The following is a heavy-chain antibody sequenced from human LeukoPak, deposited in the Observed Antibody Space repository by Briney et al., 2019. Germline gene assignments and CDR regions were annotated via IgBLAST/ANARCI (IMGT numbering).Heavy chain of an antibody. CDR1: GGTFSSYA. Sequence: GSSVKVSCKASGGTFSSYAISWVRQAPGQGLEWMGGIIPIFGTANYAQKFQGRVTITADESTSTAYMELSSLRSEDTAVYYCARQDYYGSGSLDPWGQGTLVTVSS. D-gene: IGHD3-10*01. CDR3: ARQDYYGSGSLDP. CDR2: IIPIFGTA. J-gene: IGHJ5*02. V-gene: IGHV1-69*01.